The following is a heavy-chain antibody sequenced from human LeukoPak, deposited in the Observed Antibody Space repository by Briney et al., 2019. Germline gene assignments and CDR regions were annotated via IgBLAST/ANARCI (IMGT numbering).Heavy chain of an antibody. CDR3: QVYYYDSSGYPDAFDI. V-gene: IGHV4-34*01. CDR2: INHSGST. Sequence: SETLSLTCAVEGGAFSGYYWSWIRQPPGKGLEGIGEINHSGSTNYNPSLKSRVTISVDTSKNQFSLKLSSVTAADTAVYYCQVYYYDSSGYPDAFDIWGQGTMVTVSS. CDR1: GGAFSGYY. D-gene: IGHD3-22*01. J-gene: IGHJ3*02.